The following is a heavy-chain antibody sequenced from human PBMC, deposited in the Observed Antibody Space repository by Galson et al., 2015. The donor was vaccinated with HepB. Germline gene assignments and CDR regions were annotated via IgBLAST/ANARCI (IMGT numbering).Heavy chain of an antibody. Sequence: SVKVSCKASGYIFTKFGISWVRQAPGQGLEWMAWISAYNGNTDYARKFQGRVTMTTDTFTNTAYMELRSLTSDDTALYYCATARYVTSPTDNWGQVTLVTVSS. D-gene: IGHD2-2*01. CDR2: ISAYNGNT. J-gene: IGHJ4*02. CDR1: GYIFTKFG. CDR3: ATARYVTSPTDN. V-gene: IGHV1-18*01.